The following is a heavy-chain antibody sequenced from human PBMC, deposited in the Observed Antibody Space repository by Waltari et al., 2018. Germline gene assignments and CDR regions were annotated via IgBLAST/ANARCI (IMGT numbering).Heavy chain of an antibody. CDR2: ISPCSGIT. D-gene: IGHD3-10*01. V-gene: IGHV1-18*01. J-gene: IGHJ4*02. Sequence: GGRAPEQGLRWMRWISPCSGITNYAQKIQGRVTRTSDKFTNTVVMKLRGLRIDDTAVYFCARDSRELWFAQFPLDYWGQGTHITVSS. CDR3: ARDSRELWFAQFPLDY.